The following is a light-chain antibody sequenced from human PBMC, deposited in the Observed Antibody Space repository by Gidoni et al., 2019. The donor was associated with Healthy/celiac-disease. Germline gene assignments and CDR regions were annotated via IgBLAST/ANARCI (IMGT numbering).Light chain of an antibody. CDR2: FGA. J-gene: IGKJ2*01. CDR3: MQALQTPYT. V-gene: IGKV2-28*01. Sequence: IVMTQSPLSLPFTPGEPASSSCRSSQSILHSNGYNYWEWYLQTPGQSPQLLIYFGATRAAGVPDRFSGSGSGTDFTLKISRVEAYDVGVYYCMQALQTPYTFGQGTKLEIK. CDR1: QSILHSNGYNY.